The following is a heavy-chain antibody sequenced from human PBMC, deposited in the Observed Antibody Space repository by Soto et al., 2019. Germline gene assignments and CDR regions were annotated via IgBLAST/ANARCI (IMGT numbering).Heavy chain of an antibody. CDR3: AHARLLWVGGYFDY. V-gene: IGHV2-5*01. CDR2: ISWNDDN. Sequence: QVTLKASGPTLVKPTESLTLTCTFSGFSLATHGVGVGWSRQPPGEALEWLAVISWNDDNRYSPSLRSRITTAKDTSKNQVVLTMANMDPVDTATYYCAHARLLWVGGYFDYWGQGILVTVS. J-gene: IGHJ4*02. D-gene: IGHD3-10*01. CDR1: GFSLATHGVG.